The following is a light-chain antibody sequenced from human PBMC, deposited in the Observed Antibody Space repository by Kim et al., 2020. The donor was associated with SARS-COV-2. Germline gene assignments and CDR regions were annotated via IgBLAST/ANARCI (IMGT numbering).Light chain of an antibody. Sequence: SYELTQPPSVSVSPGQTASITCSGDKLGNKYTSWYHQKPGQSPVLVIYDDRKRPSGIPERFSGSNSGTTATLTISGTRALDEGDYYCQVWDSHTVIFGGG. CDR2: DDR. V-gene: IGLV3-1*01. CDR1: KLGNKY. J-gene: IGLJ2*01. CDR3: QVWDSHTVI.